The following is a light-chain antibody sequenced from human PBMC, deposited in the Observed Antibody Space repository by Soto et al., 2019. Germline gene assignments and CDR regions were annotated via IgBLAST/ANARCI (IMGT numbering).Light chain of an antibody. Sequence: EVVLTQSPATLSLSPGERATLSCRANQSVSANYLAWYQQKPGQAPRLLIYGASSRATAIPDRFSGSGSGKDFTLTISRLEPEDFAVFYCHQYGSSPFTFGPGTKVDIK. CDR3: HQYGSSPFT. CDR1: QSVSANY. J-gene: IGKJ3*01. CDR2: GAS. V-gene: IGKV3-20*01.